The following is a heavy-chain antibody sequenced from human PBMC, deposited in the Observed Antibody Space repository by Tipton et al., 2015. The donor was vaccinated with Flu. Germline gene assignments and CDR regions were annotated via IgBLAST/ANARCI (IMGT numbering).Heavy chain of an antibody. CDR1: GFTFGDYA. V-gene: IGHV4-34*01. CDR2: ITHRGTT. CDR3: ARGILPVYGDYKGLGY. D-gene: IGHD4-17*01. Sequence: LRLSCTASGFTFGDYAMSWFRQSPGKGLEWIGEITHRGTTNYNPSLKSRAIISVETSNNQFSLRLISVTAADTAVYYCARGILPVYGDYKGLGYWGQGTLVAVSS. J-gene: IGHJ4*02.